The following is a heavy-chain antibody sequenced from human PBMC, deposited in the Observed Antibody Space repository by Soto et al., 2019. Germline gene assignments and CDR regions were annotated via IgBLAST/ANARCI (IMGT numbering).Heavy chain of an antibody. D-gene: IGHD6-19*01. J-gene: IGHJ4*02. V-gene: IGHV1-69*04. CDR1: GGTFSSYA. CDR3: ARGQQWLVFDY. CDR2: IIPILGIA. Sequence: ASVKVSCKASGGTFSSYAISWVRQAPGQGLEWMGRIIPILGIANYAQKFQGRVTITADKSTSTAYMELSSLRSEDTAVYYCARGQQWLVFDYWGQGTLVTVSS.